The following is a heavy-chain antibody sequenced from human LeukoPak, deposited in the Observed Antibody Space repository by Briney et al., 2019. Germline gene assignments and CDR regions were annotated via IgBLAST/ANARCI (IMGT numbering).Heavy chain of an antibody. CDR2: IKHSGST. Sequence: PSETLSLTCAVYGGSFSGYYWSWIRQPPGKVLEWIGEIKHSGSTNYNPSLKSRVTISVDTSKNQFSLKLSSVTAADTAVYYCARSPYSIGWSGVDYWGQGTLVTVSS. CDR3: ARSPYSIGWSGVDY. D-gene: IGHD6-19*01. V-gene: IGHV4-34*01. CDR1: GGSFSGYY. J-gene: IGHJ4*02.